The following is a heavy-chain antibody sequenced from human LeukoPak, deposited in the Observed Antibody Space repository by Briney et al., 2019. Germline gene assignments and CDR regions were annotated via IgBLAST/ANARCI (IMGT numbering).Heavy chain of an antibody. CDR1: GFTFSNYA. CDR2: IVGSGGST. J-gene: IGHJ4*02. V-gene: IGHV3-23*01. Sequence: GGSLRRSCAGSGFTFSNYAMSWVRQAPGKGLKWVSAIVGSGGSTYYADSVKGRFTISRDNPKNTLYLQMNSLRAEDTAVYYCAKWGDYDILSGYYDSDYWGQGTLVTVSS. D-gene: IGHD3-9*01. CDR3: AKWGDYDILSGYYDSDY.